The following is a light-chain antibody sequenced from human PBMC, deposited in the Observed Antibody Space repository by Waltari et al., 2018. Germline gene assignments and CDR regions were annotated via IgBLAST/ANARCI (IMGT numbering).Light chain of an antibody. CDR1: QSLLHSYGNTY. CDR2: GGS. J-gene: IGKJ4*01. V-gene: IGKV2-40*01. Sequence: DIVMTQTPLSLPITPGEPASISCRSSQSLLHSYGNTYLQWYLQKPGQSPQLLIYGGSNRASGVPVRFSGSGSATDFTLKITKVETEDVGICYCVQTVAFPLTFGGGTKLEIK. CDR3: VQTVAFPLT.